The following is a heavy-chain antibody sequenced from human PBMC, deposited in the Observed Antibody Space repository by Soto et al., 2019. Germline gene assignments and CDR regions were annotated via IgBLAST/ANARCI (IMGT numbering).Heavy chain of an antibody. CDR3: ARDLKASGNRYHFDY. V-gene: IGHV3-21*01. D-gene: IGHD2-15*01. J-gene: IGHJ4*02. CDR1: GFTFSSYS. Sequence: GSLSLSCSASGFTFSSYSINWVLHAPGKGLEWVSSISSSSSYVYYADSVKGRFTISRDNAKNSLYLQMNSLRAEDTAVYYCARDLKASGNRYHFDYWGQGTLVTSPQ. CDR2: ISSSSSYV.